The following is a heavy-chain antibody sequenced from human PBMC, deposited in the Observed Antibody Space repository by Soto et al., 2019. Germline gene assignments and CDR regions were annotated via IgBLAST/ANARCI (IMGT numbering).Heavy chain of an antibody. CDR2: IIPILGIA. Sequence: QVPLVQSGAEVKKPGSSVKVSCKASGGTFSSYTISWVRQAPGQGLEWMGRIIPILGIANYAQKFQGRVTITADKSTSTAYMELSSLRSEDTAVYYCARSKGQLWFDYWGQGTLVTVSS. J-gene: IGHJ4*02. CDR3: ARSKGQLWFDY. CDR1: GGTFSSYT. V-gene: IGHV1-69*02. D-gene: IGHD5-18*01.